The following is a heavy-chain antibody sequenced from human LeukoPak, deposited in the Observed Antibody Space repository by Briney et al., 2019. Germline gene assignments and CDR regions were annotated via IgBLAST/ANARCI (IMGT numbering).Heavy chain of an antibody. J-gene: IGHJ4*02. CDR1: GYTFTSYG. CDR3: ARDENYGIFFNVDY. Sequence: ASVKVSCKASGYTFTSYGISWVRQAPGQGPEWMGWISGSTGDTNYAQKFQGRVTMTADTSSSTAYMELRSLRLDDMAVYYCARDENYGIFFNVDYWGQGTLVTVSS. CDR2: ISGSTGDT. V-gene: IGHV1-18*03. D-gene: IGHD4-17*01.